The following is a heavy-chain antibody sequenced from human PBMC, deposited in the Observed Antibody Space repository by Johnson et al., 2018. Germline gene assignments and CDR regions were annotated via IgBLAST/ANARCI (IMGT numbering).Heavy chain of an antibody. Sequence: VQLVQSGGGLVQPGGSLRLSCAASGFTFSTSDMNWVRQAPGKGLEWVSSISASGGGTFYADSVKGRFTNSRDNSKTTLYLQMLSLSVEDTAVYYCAKEGGSYYYYILDVWGQGTTVTVSS. J-gene: IGHJ6*02. D-gene: IGHD3-16*01. CDR2: ISASGGGT. V-gene: IGHV3-23*04. CDR1: GFTFSTSD. CDR3: AKEGGSYYYYILDV.